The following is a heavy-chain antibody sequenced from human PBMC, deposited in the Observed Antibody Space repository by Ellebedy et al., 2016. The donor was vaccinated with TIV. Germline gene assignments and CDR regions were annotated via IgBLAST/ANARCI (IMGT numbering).Heavy chain of an antibody. D-gene: IGHD1-26*01. V-gene: IGHV4-39*01. Sequence: MPSETLSLTCTVSGGSISSSFFYWGWNRQPPGKGREWIGSIYKSGDTYYNPSLKSRVTISVDTSKNQFTLKLNSVTAADTAVYYCARQGVGASLYYFDFWGQGTLVTVSS. CDR3: ARQGVGASLYYFDF. CDR1: GGSISSSFFY. J-gene: IGHJ4*02. CDR2: IYKSGDT.